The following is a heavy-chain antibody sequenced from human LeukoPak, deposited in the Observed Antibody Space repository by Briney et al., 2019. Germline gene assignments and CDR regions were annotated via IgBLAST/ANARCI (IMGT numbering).Heavy chain of an antibody. D-gene: IGHD3-10*01. Sequence: GGSLRLSCAASGFTFSSYAMSWVRHAPGKGLEWVSAISGSGGSTYYADSVKGRFTISRDNSKNTLYLQMNSLRAEDTAVYYCAKIMVRGVIITSGFDYWGQGTLVTVSS. CDR3: AKIMVRGVIITSGFDY. V-gene: IGHV3-23*01. CDR1: GFTFSSYA. CDR2: ISGSGGST. J-gene: IGHJ4*02.